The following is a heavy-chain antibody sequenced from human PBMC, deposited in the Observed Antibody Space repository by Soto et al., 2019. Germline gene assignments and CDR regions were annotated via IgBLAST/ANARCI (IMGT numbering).Heavy chain of an antibody. Sequence: QVQLVQSGPEVKKPGASVKVSCKASGYTFNTYGFSWVRQVPGQGLEWVGWIGTHNGDTTYAQKFQGRVTMTIDTSTTTSYMELRSLTSDDTAMYFCARDWRGAEGFDPWGQGTLVTVSS. CDR3: ARDWRGAEGFDP. CDR1: GYTFNTYG. CDR2: IGTHNGDT. V-gene: IGHV1-18*01. D-gene: IGHD3-3*01. J-gene: IGHJ5*02.